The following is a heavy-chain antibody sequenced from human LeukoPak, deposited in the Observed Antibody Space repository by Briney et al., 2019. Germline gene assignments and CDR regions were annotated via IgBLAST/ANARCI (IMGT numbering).Heavy chain of an antibody. CDR2: ISGGGGST. D-gene: IGHD1-26*01. J-gene: IGHJ4*02. CDR1: GFTFTSYS. CDR3: AKGGKWDVTPFDY. Sequence: GGSLRLSCAASGFTFTSYSMNWVRQAPGKGLEWVSTISGGGGSTYYADYVKGRFTISRDNSKNTLYLQVNSLRAEDTAVYYCAKGGKWDVTPFDYWGQGTLVTVSS. V-gene: IGHV3-23*01.